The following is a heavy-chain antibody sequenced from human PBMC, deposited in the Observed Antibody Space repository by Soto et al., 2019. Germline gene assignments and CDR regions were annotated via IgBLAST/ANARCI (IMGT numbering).Heavy chain of an antibody. CDR2: INAGNGNT. V-gene: IGHV1-3*01. CDR1: GNTFTSYA. J-gene: IGHJ4*02. CDR3: ARGPGGPDGPGDY. D-gene: IGHD2-15*01. Sequence: QVQLVQSGAEVKKPGASVKVSCKASGNTFTSYAMHWVRQAPGQRLEWMGWINAGNGNTKYSQKFQGRVTITRDTSASTAYMELSRLRSEDTAVYYCARGPGGPDGPGDYWGQGTLVIVSS.